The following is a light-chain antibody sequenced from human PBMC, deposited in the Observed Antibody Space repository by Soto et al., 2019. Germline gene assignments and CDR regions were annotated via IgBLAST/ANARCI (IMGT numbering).Light chain of an antibody. CDR2: DVS. CDR1: SSDVGGYNY. Sequence: QSVPTQPASVSGSPGQSITISCTGSSSDVGGYNYVSWYQHHPGKAPKLMIYDVSNRPSGVSNRFSGSKSGNTASLTISGLQAEDEADYYCSSYASSSTVVFGGGTKLTVL. V-gene: IGLV2-14*03. CDR3: SSYASSSTVV. J-gene: IGLJ2*01.